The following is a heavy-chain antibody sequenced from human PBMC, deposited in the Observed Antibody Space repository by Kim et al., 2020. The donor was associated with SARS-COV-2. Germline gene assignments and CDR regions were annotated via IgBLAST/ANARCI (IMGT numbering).Heavy chain of an antibody. V-gene: IGHV1-8*01. CDR3: ARGYNWNDDRLYGMDV. CDR1: GYTFTSYD. J-gene: IGHJ6*02. CDR2: MNPNSGNT. Sequence: ASVKVSCKASGYTFTSYDINWVRQATGQGLEWMGWMNPNSGNTGYAQKFQGRVTMTRNTSISTAYMELSSLRSEDTAVYYCARGYNWNDDRLYGMDVWGQGTTVTVSS. D-gene: IGHD1-20*01.